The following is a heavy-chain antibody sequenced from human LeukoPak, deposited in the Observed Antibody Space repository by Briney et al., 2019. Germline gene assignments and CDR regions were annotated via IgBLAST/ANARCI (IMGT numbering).Heavy chain of an antibody. D-gene: IGHD2/OR15-2a*01. V-gene: IGHV3-21*01. Sequence: GGSLRLSCAASGFTFTTSNMNWVRQAPGKGLEWVASIRSSNSYIYYADSMKGRFTISRDNAKNSLYLQMNSLRADDTAIYYCAREVCNANNCYFDYWGQGTLVTVSS. CDR1: GFTFTTSN. J-gene: IGHJ4*02. CDR2: IRSSNSYI. CDR3: AREVCNANNCYFDY.